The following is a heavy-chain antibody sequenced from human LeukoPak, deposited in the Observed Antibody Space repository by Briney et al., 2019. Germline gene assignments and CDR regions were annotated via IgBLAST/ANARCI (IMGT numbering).Heavy chain of an antibody. CDR1: GFNLSIYS. CDR3: ARFFNPGEGAGAAFDY. V-gene: IGHV3-48*04. CDR2: ISSSSFTI. D-gene: IGHD1-26*01. Sequence: GGSLRLSCVASGFNLSIYSMNWVRQAPGKGLEWVSYISSSSFTIYYADSVKARFTISRDNAKNSLYLQMDSLRAEDTAVYYCARFFNPGEGAGAAFDYWGQGTLVTVSS. J-gene: IGHJ4*02.